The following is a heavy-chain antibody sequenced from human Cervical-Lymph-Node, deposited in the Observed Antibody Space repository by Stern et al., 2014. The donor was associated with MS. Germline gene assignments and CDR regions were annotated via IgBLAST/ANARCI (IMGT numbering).Heavy chain of an antibody. CDR2: IWYDGSKK. Sequence: VQLLESGGGVVQSGRSLRLSCAASGFTFSTYGMHWVRQAPGKGLEWVAVIWYDGSKKYYADSVKGRFTISRDNSKNTLYLQMNSLRAEDTAVYYCARDDVVVTAHFDSWGQGTLVTVSS. D-gene: IGHD2-21*02. CDR1: GFTFSTYG. J-gene: IGHJ4*02. CDR3: ARDDVVVTAHFDS. V-gene: IGHV3-33*01.